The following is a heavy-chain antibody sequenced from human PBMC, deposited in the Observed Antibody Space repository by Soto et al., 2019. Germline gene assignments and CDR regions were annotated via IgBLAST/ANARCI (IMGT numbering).Heavy chain of an antibody. CDR2: IIPILGIA. CDR3: ARGPRGGYYDSSGYLMAY. V-gene: IGHV1-69*02. D-gene: IGHD3-22*01. CDR1: GGTFSSYT. Sequence: ASVKVSCKASGGTFSSYTITWVRQAPGQGLEWMGRIIPILGIANYAQKFQGRVTITADKSTSTAYMELSSLRSEDTAVYYCARGPRGGYYDSSGYLMAYWGQGTLVTVSS. J-gene: IGHJ4*02.